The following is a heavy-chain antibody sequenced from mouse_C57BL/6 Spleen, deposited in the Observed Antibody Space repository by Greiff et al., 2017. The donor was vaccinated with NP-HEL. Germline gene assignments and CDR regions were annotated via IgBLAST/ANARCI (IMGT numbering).Heavy chain of an antibody. V-gene: IGHV1-61*01. CDR3: ARSSFYDYDGVSMDY. CDR1: GYTFTSYW. Sequence: QVQLQQPGAELVRPGSSVKLSCKASGYTFTSYWMDWVKQRPGQGLEWIGNIYPSDSATHYTQKFKDKATLTVDKSSSTAYMQLSSLTSEDSAVYYCARSSFYDYDGVSMDYWGQGTSVTVSS. D-gene: IGHD2-4*01. CDR2: IYPSDSAT. J-gene: IGHJ4*01.